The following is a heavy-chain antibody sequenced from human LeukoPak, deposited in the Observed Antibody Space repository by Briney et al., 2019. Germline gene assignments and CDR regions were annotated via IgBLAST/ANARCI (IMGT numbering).Heavy chain of an antibody. CDR1: GFTFSNFC. Sequence: PGGSLRLSCAASGFTFSNFCMHWVRQIPGKGLVWVSRICPDGTITNYADSVKGRFTVSRDNAKNMVFLQMNSVRVDDTAVYYCVRDFRSADYWGQGILVTVSS. CDR2: ICPDGTIT. CDR3: VRDFRSADY. V-gene: IGHV3-74*01. J-gene: IGHJ4*02.